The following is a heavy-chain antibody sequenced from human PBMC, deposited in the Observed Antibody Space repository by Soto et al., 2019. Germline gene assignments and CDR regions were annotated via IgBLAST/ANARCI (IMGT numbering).Heavy chain of an antibody. Sequence: EVQLVDSGGGLVKPGGSLSLSCVASGFSITNAWMNWVRQAPGKGLEWVGRIKRKIDGETTDYAAPVKGRFTISRDDSKNMLYLQMNSLKADDTALYYCTTGSVEGVWGQGTTVTVSS. CDR2: IKRKIDGETT. CDR3: TTGSVEGV. D-gene: IGHD2-15*01. V-gene: IGHV3-15*07. CDR1: GFSITNAW. J-gene: IGHJ6*02.